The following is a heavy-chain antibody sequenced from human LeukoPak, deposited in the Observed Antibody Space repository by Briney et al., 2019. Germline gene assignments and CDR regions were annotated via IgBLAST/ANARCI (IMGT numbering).Heavy chain of an antibody. Sequence: PGGSLRLSCAASGFTFSSYSMNWVRQAPGKGLEWVSSISSSSSYIYYADSVKGRFTISRHNAKNSLYLQMNSLRAEDTAVYYCARGGHFDSSFDYWGQGTLVTVSS. CDR2: ISSSSSYI. CDR1: GFTFSSYS. CDR3: ARGGHFDSSFDY. V-gene: IGHV3-21*01. D-gene: IGHD3-9*01. J-gene: IGHJ4*02.